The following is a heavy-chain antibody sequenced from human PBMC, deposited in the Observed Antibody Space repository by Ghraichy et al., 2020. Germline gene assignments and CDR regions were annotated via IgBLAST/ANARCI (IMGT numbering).Heavy chain of an antibody. CDR2: IYYSGST. J-gene: IGHJ4*02. CDR3: ARSQGGYCSSTSCTKFDY. Sequence: SETLSLTCTVSGGSISSGGYYWSWIRQHPGKGLEWIGYIYYSGSTYYNPSLKSRVTISVDTSKNQFSLKLSSVTAADMAVYYCARSQGGYCSSTSCTKFDYWGQGTLVTVSS. D-gene: IGHD2-2*01. V-gene: IGHV4-31*03. CDR1: GGSISSGGYY.